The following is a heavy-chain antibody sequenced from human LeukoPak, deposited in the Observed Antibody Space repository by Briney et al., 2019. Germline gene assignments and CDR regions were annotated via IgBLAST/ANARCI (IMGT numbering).Heavy chain of an antibody. V-gene: IGHV1-8*03. D-gene: IGHD3-22*01. J-gene: IGHJ4*02. CDR3: ARGPFPTYYYDSSGYYFEH. CDR2: MNPNSGNT. Sequence: GASVKVSCKASGYTFTSYDINWVRQATGQGLEWMGWMNPNSGNTGYAQKFQGRVTITRNTSISTAYMELSSLRSEDTAVYYCARGPFPTYYYDSSGYYFEHWGQGTLVTVSS. CDR1: GYTFTSYD.